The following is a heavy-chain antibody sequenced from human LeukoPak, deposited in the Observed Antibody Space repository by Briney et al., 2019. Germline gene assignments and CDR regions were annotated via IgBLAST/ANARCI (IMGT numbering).Heavy chain of an antibody. D-gene: IGHD3/OR15-3a*01. J-gene: IGHJ4*02. CDR3: AKKSPIFGLVSPLFDY. CDR2: ISASGHST. Sequence: GGSLRLSCAGSGFNFSSFVLTWVRQAPGKGLEWVSSISASGHSTYYADSVKGRFTISRDNSKNTLYLQVNSLRAEDTAVYHCAKKSPIFGLVSPLFDYWGQGTLASVSS. V-gene: IGHV3-23*01. CDR1: GFNFSSFV.